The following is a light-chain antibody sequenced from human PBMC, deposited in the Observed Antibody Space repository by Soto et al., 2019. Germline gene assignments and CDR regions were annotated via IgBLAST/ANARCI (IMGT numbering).Light chain of an antibody. CDR1: SSNIGAGYD. Sequence: QSVLTQPPSVSGAPGQRVTISCTGSSSNIGAGYDVHWYQQLPGTAPKLLIYGNSNRPSGVPDRFSGSKSGTSASLAITGLQAEEGADYYCQSYDSSLSGPYVFGTGTKLPVL. CDR3: QSYDSSLSGPYV. J-gene: IGLJ1*01. CDR2: GNS. V-gene: IGLV1-40*01.